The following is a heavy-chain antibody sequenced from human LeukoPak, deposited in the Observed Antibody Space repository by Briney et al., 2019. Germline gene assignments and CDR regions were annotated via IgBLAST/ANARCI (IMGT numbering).Heavy chain of an antibody. CDR2: ISSSSSTI. Sequence: GGSLRLPCAASGFTFSSYSMNWVRQAPGKGLEWVSYISSSSSTIYYADSVKGRFTISRDNAKNSLYLQMSSLRAEDTAVYYCARDHLTNWQGLNHFDYWGQGTLVTVSS. J-gene: IGHJ4*02. CDR1: GFTFSSYS. D-gene: IGHD7-27*01. CDR3: ARDHLTNWQGLNHFDY. V-gene: IGHV3-48*01.